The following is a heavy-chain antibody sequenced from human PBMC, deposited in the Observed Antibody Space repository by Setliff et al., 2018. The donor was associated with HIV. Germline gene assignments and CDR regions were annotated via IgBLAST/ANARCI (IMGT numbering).Heavy chain of an antibody. Sequence: GGSLRLSCAASGFTFTSHGMHWVRQAPGKGLEWVSFIRYDGNNKYYTDSVKGRFTISRDNSKNTLDLQMNSLRPEDTAVYYCAKDGDYSNNLYDAFDIWGQGTMVTVSS. CDR1: GFTFTSHG. V-gene: IGHV3-30*02. CDR3: AKDGDYSNNLYDAFDI. J-gene: IGHJ3*02. D-gene: IGHD3-16*01. CDR2: IRYDGNNK.